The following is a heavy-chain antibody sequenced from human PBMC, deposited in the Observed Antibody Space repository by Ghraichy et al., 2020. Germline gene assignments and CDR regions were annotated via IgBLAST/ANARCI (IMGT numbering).Heavy chain of an antibody. CDR1: GFTFSNAW. CDR3: TTTYYGSGSVY. J-gene: IGHJ4*02. V-gene: IGHV3-15*01. Sequence: GALRLSCAASGFTFSNAWMSWVRQAPGKGLEWVGRIKSKTDGGTTDYAAPVKGRFTISRDDSKNTLYLQMNSLKTEDTAVYYCTTTYYGSGSVYWGQGTLFTVSS. D-gene: IGHD3-10*01. CDR2: IKSKTDGGTT.